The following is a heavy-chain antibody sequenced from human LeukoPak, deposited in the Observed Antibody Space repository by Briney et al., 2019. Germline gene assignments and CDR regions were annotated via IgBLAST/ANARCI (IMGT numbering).Heavy chain of an antibody. J-gene: IGHJ4*02. CDR3: ARDEGGTTLDY. CDR2: ISYDGSNK. D-gene: IGHD1-1*01. Sequence: PGRSLRLSCAASGFTFSSYAMHRVRQAPGKGLEWVAVISYDGSNKYYADSVKGRFTISRDNSKNTLYLQMNSLRAEDTAVYYCARDEGGTTLDYWGQGTLVTVSP. V-gene: IGHV3-30*04. CDR1: GFTFSSYA.